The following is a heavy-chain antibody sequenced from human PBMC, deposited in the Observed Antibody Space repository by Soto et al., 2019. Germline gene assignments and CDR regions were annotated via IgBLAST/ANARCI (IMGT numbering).Heavy chain of an antibody. V-gene: IGHV3-74*01. J-gene: IGHJ4*02. D-gene: IGHD2-21*02. CDR2: LQTDGSHP. CDR1: GFTFDYYW. Sequence: EVQLVESGGGLVQPGGSLRLSCVASGFTFDYYWMHWVRQAPEEGLMWVSRLQTDGSHPDYADSVKGRFTSSRDNAKNTLYLQMNNLRAVDTGEYYCARGGDADYWGQGTVVTVSS. CDR3: ARGGDADY.